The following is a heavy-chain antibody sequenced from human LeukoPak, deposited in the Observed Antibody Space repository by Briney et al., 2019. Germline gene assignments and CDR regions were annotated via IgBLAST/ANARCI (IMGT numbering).Heavy chain of an antibody. Sequence: SGGSLRLSCAASGFTFSSYAMSWVRQAPGKGLEWVSAISGSGGSTYYADSVKGRFTISRDNSKNTLYLQMNSLRAEDTAVYYRAKYPVGRQLLFGYYYYYMDVWGKGTTVTVSS. CDR1: GFTFSSYA. V-gene: IGHV3-23*01. J-gene: IGHJ6*03. CDR2: ISGSGGST. CDR3: AKYPVGRQLLFGYYYYYMDV. D-gene: IGHD2-2*01.